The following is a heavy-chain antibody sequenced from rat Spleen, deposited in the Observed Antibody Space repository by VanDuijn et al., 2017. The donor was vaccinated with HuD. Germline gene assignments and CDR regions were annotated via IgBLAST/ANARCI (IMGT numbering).Heavy chain of an antibody. CDR3: TRDFDYSARYFDY. Sequence: TTPGGYTYYPDSVKGRFTISRDNGKGTLYLQMDSLRSEDTATYYCTRDFDYSARYFDYWGQGVMVTVSS. J-gene: IGHJ2*01. CDR2: TTPGGYT. D-gene: IGHD1-1*01. V-gene: IGHV5-31*01.